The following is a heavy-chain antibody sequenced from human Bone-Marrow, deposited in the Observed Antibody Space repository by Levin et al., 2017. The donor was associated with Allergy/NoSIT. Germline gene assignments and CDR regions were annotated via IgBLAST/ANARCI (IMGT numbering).Heavy chain of an antibody. D-gene: IGHD2-8*02. CDR1: GFTFSSYT. CDR2: ISSASNNI. V-gene: IGHV3-21*01. Sequence: TGGSLRLSCGVSGFTFSSYTINWVRQAPGKGLEWVSSISSASNNIYYTDSVRGRFTISRDNAKDALYLQMNSLRTEDTAVYYCARQGYCTGGACYGKGGYYFDYWGQGTLVTVSS. J-gene: IGHJ4*02. CDR3: ARQGYCTGGACYGKGGYYFDY.